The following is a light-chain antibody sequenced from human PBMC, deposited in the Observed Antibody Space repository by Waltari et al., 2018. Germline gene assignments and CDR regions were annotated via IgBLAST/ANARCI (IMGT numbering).Light chain of an antibody. CDR3: QQYNSYSYT. V-gene: IGKV1-5*03. J-gene: IGKJ2*01. CDR2: KAS. Sequence: IQMTPSPSTLSASVEDNIPITCRASQSISTWLAWYQQKPGKAPKVLIYKASSLESGVPSRFSGSGSGTEFTLTISSLQPDDFATYYCQQYNSYSYTFGQGTKLEIK. CDR1: QSISTW.